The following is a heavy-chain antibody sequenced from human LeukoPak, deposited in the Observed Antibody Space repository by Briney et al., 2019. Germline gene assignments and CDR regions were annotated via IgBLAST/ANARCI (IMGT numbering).Heavy chain of an antibody. CDR3: FGDDFWSGYYTD. V-gene: IGHV4-38-2*01. CDR2: IYHSGST. D-gene: IGHD3-3*01. J-gene: IGHJ4*02. Sequence: SETLSLTCAVSGGSISSGYYWGWIRQPPGKGLEWIGSIYHSGSTYYNPSLKSRVTISVDTSKNQFSLKLSSVTAADTAVYYCFGDDFWSGYYTDWGQGTLVTVSS. CDR1: GGSISSGYY.